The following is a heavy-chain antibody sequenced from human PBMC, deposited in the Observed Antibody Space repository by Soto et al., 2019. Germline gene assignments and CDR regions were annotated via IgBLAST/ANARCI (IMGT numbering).Heavy chain of an antibody. CDR2: IIPIFGTA. J-gene: IGHJ4*02. D-gene: IGHD2-15*01. V-gene: IGHV1-69*01. Sequence: QVQLVQSGAEVKKPGSSVKVSCKASGGTFSSYAISWVRQAPGQGLEWMGGIIPIFGTANYAQKFQGRVTITEDESTSTAYMELSSLRSEDTAVYYCARGGGGYCSGGSCYGLFKSWGQGTLVTVSS. CDR1: GGTFSSYA. CDR3: ARGGGGYCSGGSCYGLFKS.